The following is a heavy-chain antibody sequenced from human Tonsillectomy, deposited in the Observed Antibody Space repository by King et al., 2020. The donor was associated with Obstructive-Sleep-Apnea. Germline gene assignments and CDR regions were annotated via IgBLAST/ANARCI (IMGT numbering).Heavy chain of an antibody. D-gene: IGHD2-2*01. CDR1: GFTFSDSY. CDR3: ARVEEKDIVGVGGSMLSAFDL. CDR2: ISFSGSPT. V-gene: IGHV3-11*01. Sequence: HVQLVESGGGLVKPGGSLRLSCAASGFTFSDSYMSWIRQAPGKGLEWISFISFSGSPTDYADSVRGRFTISRDNAKNSLYLEMSSLRAEDTAVYFCARVEEKDIVGVGGSMLSAFDLWGQGTMVTVSS. J-gene: IGHJ3*01.